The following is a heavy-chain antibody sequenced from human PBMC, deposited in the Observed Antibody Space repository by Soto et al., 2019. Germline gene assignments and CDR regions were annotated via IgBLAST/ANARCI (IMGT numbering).Heavy chain of an antibody. CDR1: GFTFSSYA. V-gene: IGHV3-23*01. D-gene: IGHD6-25*01. Sequence: EVQLLESGGGLVQPGRSLRLSCAASGFTFSSYAMSWVRQAPGKGLEWVSAISGSGGTTYYADSVKGRFTISRDHSKNTLFLQMNSRRAEDTAVYYCAKFFVETGGSSGWPWSFHYWGQGTLVTVSS. CDR2: ISGSGGTT. J-gene: IGHJ4*02. CDR3: AKFFVETGGSSGWPWSFHY.